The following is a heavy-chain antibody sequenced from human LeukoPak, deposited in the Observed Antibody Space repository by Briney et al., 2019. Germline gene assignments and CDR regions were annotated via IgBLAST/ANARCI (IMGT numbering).Heavy chain of an antibody. CDR2: ITSSGTTI. V-gene: IGHV3-48*01. J-gene: IGHJ6*03. CDR3: ARNYGDFGRYHYMDV. D-gene: IGHD4-17*01. Sequence: GGSLRLSCAGSGFTFSRYSLNWVRQAPGKGLEWVSYITSSGTTIYYADSVKGRFTISRDNAKNSLYLQMNSLRAEDTAVYYCARNYGDFGRYHYMDVWGKGTTVTVSS. CDR1: GFTFSRYS.